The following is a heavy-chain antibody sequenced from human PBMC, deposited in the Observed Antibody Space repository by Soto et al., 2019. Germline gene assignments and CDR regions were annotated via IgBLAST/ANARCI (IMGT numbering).Heavy chain of an antibody. Sequence: QVQLVQSGAEVKKPGASVKVSCKASGYTFTSYGISWVRQAPGQGLEWMGWISAYNGNTNYAQKLQGRVTMTTDTSXXTAYMELRSLRSDDTAVYYCARGPTDILTGYYSDYWGQGTLVTVSS. J-gene: IGHJ4*02. CDR3: ARGPTDILTGYYSDY. CDR2: ISAYNGNT. V-gene: IGHV1-18*01. D-gene: IGHD3-9*01. CDR1: GYTFTSYG.